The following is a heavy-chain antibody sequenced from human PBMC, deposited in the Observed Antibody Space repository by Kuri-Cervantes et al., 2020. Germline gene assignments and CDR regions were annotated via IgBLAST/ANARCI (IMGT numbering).Heavy chain of an antibody. CDR3: ARGELAYDYYYYYMDV. D-gene: IGHD2-8*01. CDR2: IIPIFGTA. J-gene: IGHJ6*03. Sequence: VKESCKAASGTFSSYTINCVRQAPGKGLEWRGGIIPIFGTANYAQKFQRSVTITTDDPTSTAYMVLSSLRSEDRAVFYCARGELAYDYYYYYMDVWGKGTTVTVSS. CDR1: SGTFSSYT. V-gene: IGHV1-69*05.